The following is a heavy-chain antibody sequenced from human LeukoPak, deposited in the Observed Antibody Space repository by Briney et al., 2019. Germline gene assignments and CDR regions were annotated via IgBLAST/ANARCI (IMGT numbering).Heavy chain of an antibody. CDR1: GGSISSSSDY. J-gene: IGHJ5*02. D-gene: IGHD6-13*01. V-gene: IGHV4-39*01. Sequence: SETLSLTCTVSGGSISSSSDYWAWVRQPPGKGLEWIGSIHYSGTTYYTSSLKSRVTMSVDTSKNQFSLKLSSVTAADTAVYYCARVRPQRFYSSSWYNWFDPWGQGTLVTVSS. CDR3: ARVRPQRFYSSSWYNWFDP. CDR2: IHYSGTT.